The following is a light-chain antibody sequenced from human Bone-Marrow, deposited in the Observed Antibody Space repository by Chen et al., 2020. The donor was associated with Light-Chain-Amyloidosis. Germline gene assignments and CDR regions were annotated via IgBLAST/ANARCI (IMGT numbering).Light chain of an antibody. Sequence: QSALTQPASVSGSPGQSITISCTGTSSGVGGDNHVSWYQQHTDKAPKLMIYEVTNRPSRVPDRFSGSKSNNTASLTISELQTEDEADYFCSSYTITNTLVFGSGTRVTVL. V-gene: IGLV2-14*01. J-gene: IGLJ1*01. CDR1: SSGVGGDNH. CDR3: SSYTITNTLV. CDR2: EVT.